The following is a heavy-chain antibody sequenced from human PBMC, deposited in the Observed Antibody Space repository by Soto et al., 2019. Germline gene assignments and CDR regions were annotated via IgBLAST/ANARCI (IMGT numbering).Heavy chain of an antibody. J-gene: IGHJ6*02. V-gene: IGHV5-10-1*01. CDR3: VSSSASXGYYYGMDV. D-gene: IGHD2-2*01. CDR2: IDPSDSYT. CDR1: GYSFTSYW. Sequence: GESLKISCKGSGYSFTSYWISWVRQMPGKGLEWMGRIDPSDSYTNYSPSFQGHVTISADKSISTAYPQWSSLKASDTAMYYCVSSSASXGYYYGMDVWGQGTTVTVSS.